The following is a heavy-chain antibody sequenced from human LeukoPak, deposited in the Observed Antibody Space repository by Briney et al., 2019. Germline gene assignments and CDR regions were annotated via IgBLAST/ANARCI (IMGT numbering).Heavy chain of an antibody. CDR1: GFTVSSNY. Sequence: PGGSLRLSCAASGFTVSSNYMSWVRQAPGKGLEWVSGINWNGGSTGYADSVKGRFTISRDNAKNSLYLQMNSLRAEDTALYHCAREGYDYGDFPFDYWGQGTLVTVSS. J-gene: IGHJ4*02. D-gene: IGHD4-17*01. CDR2: INWNGGST. V-gene: IGHV3-20*01. CDR3: AREGYDYGDFPFDY.